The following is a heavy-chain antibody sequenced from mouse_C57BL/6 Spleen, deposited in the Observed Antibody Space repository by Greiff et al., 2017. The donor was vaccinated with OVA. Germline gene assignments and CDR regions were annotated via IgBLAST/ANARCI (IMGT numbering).Heavy chain of an antibody. V-gene: IGHV1-61*01. CDR3: ARKFYDYDGGWFAY. J-gene: IGHJ3*01. CDR2: IYPSDSET. CDR1: GYTFTSYW. Sequence: QVQLKQPGAELVRPGSSVKLSCKASGYTFTSYWMSWVKQTPGQGLEWIGNIYPSDSETHYTQNFKDKVTFTVDNSSSTAYLQLSRLTSEDSAVYYGARKFYDYDGGWFAYWGQGTLVTVSA. D-gene: IGHD2-4*01.